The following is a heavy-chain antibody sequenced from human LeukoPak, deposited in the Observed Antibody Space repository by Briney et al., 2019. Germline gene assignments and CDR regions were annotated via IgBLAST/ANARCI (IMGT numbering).Heavy chain of an antibody. D-gene: IGHD1-26*01. V-gene: IGHV3-53*01. CDR3: AGFTRRYSGDY. CDR2: FLSDNRI. Sequence: PGGSLRLSCEVSGFTVSSTSMSWVRQAPGKGLEWVSDFLSDNRIYYADSVKGRFTISGDNFKSMIYLQMNSLRVEDTAIYFCAGFTRRYSGDYWGQGTLVSVSS. CDR1: GFTVSSTS. J-gene: IGHJ4*02.